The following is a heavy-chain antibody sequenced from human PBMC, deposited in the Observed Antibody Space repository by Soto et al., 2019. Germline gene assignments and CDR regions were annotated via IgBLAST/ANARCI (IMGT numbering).Heavy chain of an antibody. CDR3: AKGSNHFDY. J-gene: IGHJ4*02. V-gene: IGHV3-74*01. D-gene: IGHD4-4*01. CDR2: INSDGNST. Sequence: EVQLVESGGGLVQPGGSLRLSCAASGFTFSPFWMHWVRQVPGRGPVWVSRINSDGNSTSYADSVKGRFTISRDNAKNTLYLQMNSLRAEDTAVYYCAKGSNHFDYWGKGTLVTVSS. CDR1: GFTFSPFW.